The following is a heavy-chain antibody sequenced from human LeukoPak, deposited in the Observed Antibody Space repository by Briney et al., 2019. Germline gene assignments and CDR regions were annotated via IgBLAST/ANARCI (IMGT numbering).Heavy chain of an antibody. J-gene: IGHJ4*02. CDR3: ARGGESTGPLFDY. V-gene: IGHV3-21*01. CDR2: ISSSSSYI. CDR1: GFTFSSYS. D-gene: IGHD4-17*01. Sequence: GGSLRLSCAASGFTFSSYSMNWVRQAPGKGLEWVSSISSSSSYIYYADSVKGRFTISRDNAKNSLYLQMSSLRAEDTAVYYCARGGESTGPLFDYWGQGTLVTVSS.